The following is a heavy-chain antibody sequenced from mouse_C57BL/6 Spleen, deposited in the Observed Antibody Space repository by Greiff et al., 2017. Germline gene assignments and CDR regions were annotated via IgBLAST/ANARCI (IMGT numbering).Heavy chain of an antibody. D-gene: IGHD2-3*01. CDR2: ISDGGSYT. CDR3: AREGDGYGYFDY. V-gene: IGHV5-4*01. J-gene: IGHJ2*01. CDR1: GFTFSSYA. Sequence: EVNVVESGGGLVKPGGSLKLSCAASGFTFSSYAMSWVRQTPEKRLEWVATISDGGSYTYYPDNVKGRFTISRDNAKNNLYLQMSHLKSEDTAMYYCAREGDGYGYFDYWGQGTTLTVSS.